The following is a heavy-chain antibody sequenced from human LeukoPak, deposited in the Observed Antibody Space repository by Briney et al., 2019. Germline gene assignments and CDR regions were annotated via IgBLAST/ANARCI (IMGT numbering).Heavy chain of an antibody. CDR3: ARESRFGDLMGGYFDY. CDR1: GFTFSSYA. Sequence: PGRSLRLSCAASGFTFSSYAMHWVRQAPGKGLEWVAVISYDGSNKYYADSVKGRFTISRDNSKNTLYLQMNSLRAEDTAVYYCARESRFGDLMGGYFDYWGQGTLVTVSS. J-gene: IGHJ4*02. V-gene: IGHV3-30-3*01. CDR2: ISYDGSNK. D-gene: IGHD3-10*01.